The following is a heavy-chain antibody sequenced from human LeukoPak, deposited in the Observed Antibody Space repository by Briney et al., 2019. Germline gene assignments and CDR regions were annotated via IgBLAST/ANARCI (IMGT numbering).Heavy chain of an antibody. Sequence: GGSLRLSCAVSGITFSSYWMHWVRQDPGRGLLWVSRINTQGTYTNYADSVKGRFTVSRDNAKNTLYLQMSSLRADDTAVYYCVIDLGDYNDFWGQGTLVSVSS. D-gene: IGHD2-15*01. CDR3: VIDLGDYNDF. CDR1: GITFSSYW. CDR2: INTQGTYT. J-gene: IGHJ4*02. V-gene: IGHV3-74*01.